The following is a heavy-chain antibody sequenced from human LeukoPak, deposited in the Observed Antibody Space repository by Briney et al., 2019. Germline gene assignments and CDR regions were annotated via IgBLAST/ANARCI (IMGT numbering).Heavy chain of an antibody. CDR2: IYYSGST. V-gene: IGHV4-39*01. CDR3: ARHIAGDIAAAEFDY. J-gene: IGHJ4*02. CDR1: EFSVGSNY. Sequence: GSLRLSCAASEFSVGSNYMTWVRQAPGKGLEWIGSIYYSGSTYYNPSLKSRVTISVDTSKNQFSLKLSSVTAADTAVYYCARHIAGDIAAAEFDYWGQGTLVTVSS. D-gene: IGHD6-13*01.